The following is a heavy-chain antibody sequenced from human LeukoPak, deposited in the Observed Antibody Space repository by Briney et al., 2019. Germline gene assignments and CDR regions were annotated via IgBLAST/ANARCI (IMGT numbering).Heavy chain of an antibody. CDR3: ARVAGGDWYYFDF. V-gene: IGHV1-2*02. CDR2: INLNSGGT. J-gene: IGHJ4*02. Sequence: ASVKVSCKASGYTFTAYYMHWVRQAPGQGLEWMGWINLNSGGTNYAQKFQGRVTMTRDTSISAAYMELSRLGSDDTAVYYCARVAGGDWYYFDFWGQETLVTVSS. CDR1: GYTFTAYY. D-gene: IGHD2-21*02.